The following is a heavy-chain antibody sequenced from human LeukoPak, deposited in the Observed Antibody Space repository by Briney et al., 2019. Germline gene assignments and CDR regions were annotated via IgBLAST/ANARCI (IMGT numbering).Heavy chain of an antibody. Sequence: SVTVSCKASGGTFSSYAISWVRQAPGQGLEWMGRIIPIFGTANYAQKFQGRVTITADKSTRTAYMEVSSLRSEDTAVYYGARGSGYYPDYWGQGTLVSVSS. CDR2: IIPIFGTA. CDR3: ARGSGYYPDY. CDR1: GGTFSSYA. D-gene: IGHD3-22*01. V-gene: IGHV1-69*06. J-gene: IGHJ4*02.